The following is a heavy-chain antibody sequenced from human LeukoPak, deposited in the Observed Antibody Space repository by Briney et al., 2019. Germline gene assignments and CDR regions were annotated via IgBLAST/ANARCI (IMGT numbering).Heavy chain of an antibody. CDR2: INHSGST. D-gene: IGHD1-14*01. CDR1: GGSFSGYY. Sequence: PSETLSLTCAVYGGSFSGYYWSWIRQPPGKGLEWIGEINHSGSTNYNPSLKSRVTISVDTSKNQFSLKLSSVTAADTAVYYCARGLGGYDLPPWGQGTLVTVSS. J-gene: IGHJ5*02. V-gene: IGHV4-34*01. CDR3: ARGLGGYDLPP.